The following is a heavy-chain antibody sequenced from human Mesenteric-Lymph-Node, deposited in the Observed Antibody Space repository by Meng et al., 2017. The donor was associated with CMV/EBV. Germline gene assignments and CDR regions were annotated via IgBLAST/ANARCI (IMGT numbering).Heavy chain of an antibody. V-gene: IGHV1-69*06. CDR1: GYPFSDYS. J-gene: IGHJ4*02. Sequence: SGYPFSDYSMHWLRQAPGQGLEWMGGIIPIFGTANYAQKFQGRVTITADKSTSTAYMELSSLRSEDTAVYYCASSSFGSGSYYFDYWGQGTLVTVSS. D-gene: IGHD3-10*01. CDR2: IIPIFGTA. CDR3: ASSSFGSGSYYFDY.